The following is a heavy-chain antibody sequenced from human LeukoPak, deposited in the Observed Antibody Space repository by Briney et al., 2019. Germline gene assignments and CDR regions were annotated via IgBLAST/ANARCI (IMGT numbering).Heavy chain of an antibody. Sequence: GGSLRPSCAASGFTFSRSAMNWVRQAPGKGLEWVSSFSASGGTTYCADSVKGRFTISRDNSKNTLSVQMNSLRAEDTAVYYCAKANYSGSYYFDSWGQGTLVTVSS. CDR1: GFTFSRSA. V-gene: IGHV3-23*01. D-gene: IGHD1-26*01. CDR3: AKANYSGSYYFDS. J-gene: IGHJ4*02. CDR2: FSASGGTT.